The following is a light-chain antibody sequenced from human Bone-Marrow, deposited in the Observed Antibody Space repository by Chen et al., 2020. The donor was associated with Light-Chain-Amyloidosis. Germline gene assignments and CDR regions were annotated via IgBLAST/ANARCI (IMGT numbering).Light chain of an antibody. V-gene: IGLV3-25*03. Sequence: SHELPHPPSVSVSPGPTARNTHSGDDLPTKHAYWYQQKPGQAPVLVIHRDTERPSGISERFSGSSSGTTATLTISGVQAEDEADYHCQSADSSGTYEVIFGGGTKLTVL. CDR3: QSADSSGTYEVI. J-gene: IGLJ2*01. CDR2: RDT. CDR1: DLPTKH.